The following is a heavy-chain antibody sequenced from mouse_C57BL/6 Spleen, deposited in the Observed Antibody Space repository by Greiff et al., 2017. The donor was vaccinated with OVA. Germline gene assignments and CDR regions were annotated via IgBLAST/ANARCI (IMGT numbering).Heavy chain of an antibody. J-gene: IGHJ4*01. V-gene: IGHV2-2*01. CDR1: GFSLTSYG. CDR2: IWSGGST. CDR3: ARVTTVVATGVGYYAMDY. D-gene: IGHD1-1*01. Sequence: VKLVESGPGLVQPSQSLSITCTVSGFSLTSYGVHWVRQSPGKGLEWLGVIWSGGSTDYNAAFISRLSISKDNSKSQVFFKMNSLQADDTAIYYCARVTTVVATGVGYYAMDYWGQGTSVTVSS.